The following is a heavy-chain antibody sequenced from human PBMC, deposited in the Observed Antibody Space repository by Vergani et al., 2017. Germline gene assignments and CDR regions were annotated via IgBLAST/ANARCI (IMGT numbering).Heavy chain of an antibody. CDR3: ARRSGGYYSGGKVHPLRTAFDV. CDR2: ISSSGNA. D-gene: IGHD2-15*01. Sequence: QVQLQASGPGRAKPSQTLSLTCTMSGGSISAGYYFWSWIRQPAGKGLEWLGHISSSGNASHSPSLKTRVSMSVDTSKNQFSLTVTSVIAADTAIYFCARRSGGYYSGGKVHPLRTAFDVWVHGTVVTVSS. V-gene: IGHV4-61*02. CDR1: GGSISAGYYF. J-gene: IGHJ3*01.